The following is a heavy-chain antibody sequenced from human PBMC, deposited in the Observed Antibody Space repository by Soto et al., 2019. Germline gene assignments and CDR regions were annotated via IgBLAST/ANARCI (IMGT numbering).Heavy chain of an antibody. CDR3: ARTYSSSYSRYPVYYGMDV. J-gene: IGHJ6*02. V-gene: IGHV4-59*01. D-gene: IGHD3-22*01. CDR1: GDSISSYF. Sequence: PSETLSLTCTVSGDSISSYFWSWIRQPPGKGLEWIGCVYHSGSTKYSPSLKRRVSISVDTSKNQFSLRLTSVTAADTAVYYCARTYSSSYSRYPVYYGMDVWGQGNTVT. CDR2: VYHSGST.